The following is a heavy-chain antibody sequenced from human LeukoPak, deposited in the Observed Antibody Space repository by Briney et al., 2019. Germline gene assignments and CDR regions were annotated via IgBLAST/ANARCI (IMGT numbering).Heavy chain of an antibody. CDR3: ARDKYGDYGLDY. V-gene: IGHV3-21*01. CDR1: GYTFTGYY. Sequence: SCKASGYTFTGYYMHWVRQAPGKGLEWVSSISSSSTYIYYADSVKGRFTISRDYARNSPSLQMNSLRAEDTAVYYCARDKYGDYGLDYWGPGTLVTVSS. D-gene: IGHD4-17*01. CDR2: ISSSSTYI. J-gene: IGHJ4*02.